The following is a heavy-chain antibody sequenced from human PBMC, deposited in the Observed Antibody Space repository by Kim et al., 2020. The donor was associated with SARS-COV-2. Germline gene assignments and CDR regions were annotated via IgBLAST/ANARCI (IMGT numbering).Heavy chain of an antibody. J-gene: IGHJ6*02. Sequence: YADSVKGRFTITRDNSKNTLYLQMNSLRAEDTAVYYCAKQPRLLRTAMDVWGQGTTVTVSS. D-gene: IGHD3-16*01. V-gene: IGHV3-23*01. CDR3: AKQPRLLRTAMDV.